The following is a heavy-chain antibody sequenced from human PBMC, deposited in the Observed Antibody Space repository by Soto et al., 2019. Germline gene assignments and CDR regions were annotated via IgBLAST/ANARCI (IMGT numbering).Heavy chain of an antibody. V-gene: IGHV3-7*03. J-gene: IGHJ4*02. CDR2: IKQDGSEK. Sequence: GGSLRLSCAASGFTFSSYWMSWVRQAPGKGLEWVANIKQDGSEKYYVDSVKGRFTISRDNAKNSLYLQMNSLRAEDTAVYYCARDYYDSSGYYYFDYWGQGTLVTVSS. CDR3: ARDYYDSSGYYYFDY. CDR1: GFTFSSYW. D-gene: IGHD3-22*01.